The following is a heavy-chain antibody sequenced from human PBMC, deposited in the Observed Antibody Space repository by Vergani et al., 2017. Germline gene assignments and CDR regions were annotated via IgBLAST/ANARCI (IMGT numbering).Heavy chain of an antibody. CDR3: ARGAQPGY. CDR2: IKQDGSEK. J-gene: IGHJ4*02. Sequence: EVHLEESGGGLVQPGGSLRLSCAASGFTFGDYYMAWIRLAPGKGLDWVAYIKQDGSEKYYVDSVQGRFTISRDNAKDSLYLQMNSLRAEDTAVYYCARGAQPGYWGQGTLVTVSS. V-gene: IGHV3-7*01. CDR1: GFTFGDYY.